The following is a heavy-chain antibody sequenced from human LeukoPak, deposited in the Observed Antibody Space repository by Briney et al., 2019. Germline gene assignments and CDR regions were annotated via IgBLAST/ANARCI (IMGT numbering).Heavy chain of an antibody. CDR2: ISSRSSAI. V-gene: IGHV3-48*02. D-gene: IGHD3-16*01. J-gene: IGHJ4*02. CDR1: GFTFSSYN. Sequence: GGSLRLSCAASGFTFSSYNMNWVRQAPGKGLEWVSYISSRSSAIYYAVSVKGRFTISRDNAKSSLYLQMNSLRDEDTAVYYCARGATGFDYWGQGTLVTVSS. CDR3: ARGATGFDY.